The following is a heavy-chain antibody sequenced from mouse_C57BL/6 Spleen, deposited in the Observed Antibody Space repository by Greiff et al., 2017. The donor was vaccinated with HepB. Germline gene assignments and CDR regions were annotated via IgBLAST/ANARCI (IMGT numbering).Heavy chain of an antibody. CDR1: GYTFTSYW. Sequence: VQLQQPGAELVMPGASVKLSCKASGYTFTSYWMHWVKQRPGQGLEWIGEIDPSDSYTNYNQKFKGKSTLTVDKSSSTAYMQLSSLTSEDSAVYYCASRGYSNYEDYWGQGTTLTVSS. V-gene: IGHV1-69*01. CDR3: ASRGYSNYEDY. J-gene: IGHJ2*01. D-gene: IGHD2-5*01. CDR2: IDPSDSYT.